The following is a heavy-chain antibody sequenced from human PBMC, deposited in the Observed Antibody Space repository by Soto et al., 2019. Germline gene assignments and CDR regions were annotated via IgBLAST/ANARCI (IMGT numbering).Heavy chain of an antibody. V-gene: IGHV3-30-3*01. CDR3: ARDALCGAVSYYYGMDV. CDR2: ISYDGSNK. J-gene: IGHJ6*02. CDR1: GFTFSSYA. D-gene: IGHD3-3*01. Sequence: QVQLVESGGGVVQPGRSLRLSCAASGFTFSSYAMHWVRQAPGKGLEWVAVISYDGSNKYYADSVKGRFTISRDNSKNTLYLQMNSLRAEDTAVYYCARDALCGAVSYYYGMDVWGQGTTVTVSS.